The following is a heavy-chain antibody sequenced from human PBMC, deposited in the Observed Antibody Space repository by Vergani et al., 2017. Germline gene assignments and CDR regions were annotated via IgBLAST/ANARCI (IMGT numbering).Heavy chain of an antibody. V-gene: IGHV4-59*12. J-gene: IGHJ4*02. D-gene: IGHD6-6*01. CDR3: ARARIAARLLDY. Sequence: QVQLEESGPGLVKPSETLSLTCTVSGGSFNTYYWRWIRQSPGKGLEWIGYIYSTGSTNYNPSLNSRVTMSVDTSKNQFSLKLSSVTAADTAVYYCARARIAARLLDYWGQGTLVTVSS. CDR1: GGSFNTYY. CDR2: IYSTGST.